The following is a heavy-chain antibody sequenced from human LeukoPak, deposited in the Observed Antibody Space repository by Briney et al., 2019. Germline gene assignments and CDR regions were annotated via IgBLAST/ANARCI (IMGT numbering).Heavy chain of an antibody. CDR1: RFDFSYYG. Sequence: GGSLRLSCIGSRFDFSYYGMHWVRQAPGRGLEWVAVVSADGSQRYYADSVKGRFTISKDNSKNTMYLQMSSLNTEDTAVYYCARDLAAAGTGYWGRGTLVTVSS. CDR3: ARDLAAAGTGY. D-gene: IGHD6-13*01. J-gene: IGHJ4*02. CDR2: VSADGSQR. V-gene: IGHV3-30*03.